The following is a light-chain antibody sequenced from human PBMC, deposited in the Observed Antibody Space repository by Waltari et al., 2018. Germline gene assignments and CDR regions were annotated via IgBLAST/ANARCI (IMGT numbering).Light chain of an antibody. CDR3: MQPIHVPCT. Sequence: VVMTQTPLSLSVTPGQPASMSCKSSQSLLNSDGKTDLYWYLRRPGQSPQLLIYEVSTRNSGVPDSFSGSGAETDVILKISRVEAEDVGVYYCMQPIHVPCTFGGGTKVEIK. CDR2: EVS. V-gene: IGKV2-29*02. CDR1: QSLLNSDGKTD. J-gene: IGKJ4*01.